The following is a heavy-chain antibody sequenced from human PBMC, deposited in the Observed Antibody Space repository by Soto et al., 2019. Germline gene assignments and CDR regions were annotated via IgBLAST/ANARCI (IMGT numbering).Heavy chain of an antibody. CDR3: AAGTFTIFGVVIANSDAFDI. CDR1: GFTFTSSA. V-gene: IGHV1-58*01. J-gene: IGHJ3*02. CDR2: IVVGSGNT. D-gene: IGHD3-3*01. Sequence: SVQVCCKSSGFTFTSSAVQWVRQARGQRLEWIGWIVVGSGNTNYAQKFQERVTITRDMSTSTAYMELSSLRSEDTAVYYCAAGTFTIFGVVIANSDAFDIWG.